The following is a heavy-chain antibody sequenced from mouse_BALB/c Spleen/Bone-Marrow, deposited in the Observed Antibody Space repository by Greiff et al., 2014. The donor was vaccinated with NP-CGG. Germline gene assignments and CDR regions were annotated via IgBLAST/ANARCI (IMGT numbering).Heavy chain of an antibody. Sequence: DVKVVQSGGDLVKPGGSLKLSCAASGFTFSSSGMSWVRQTPDKRLEWVATISSGGGYSYYPDSVKGRFTISRDNAKNTLYLQMSSRKSEDTAIYYCARNYYGYGHCDVWGAGTMVTVSS. D-gene: IGHD1-1*01. J-gene: IGHJ1*01. CDR2: ISSGGGYS. V-gene: IGHV5-6*02. CDR1: GFTFSSSG. CDR3: ARNYYGYGHCDV.